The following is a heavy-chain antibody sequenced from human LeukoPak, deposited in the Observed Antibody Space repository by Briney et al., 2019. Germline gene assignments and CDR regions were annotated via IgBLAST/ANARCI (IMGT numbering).Heavy chain of an antibody. J-gene: IGHJ4*02. CDR1: GYIFIGYY. CDR3: ARDLYGGTSATFDY. Sequence: ASVKVSCKTSGYIFIGYYMHWVRQAPGQGLEWMGWIDPKSGGTKYAQKFQGRVTMTSDTSISTAYMELSRLRSDNTAVYYCARDLYGGTSATFDYWGQGTLVTVSS. D-gene: IGHD4-23*01. V-gene: IGHV1-2*02. CDR2: IDPKSGGT.